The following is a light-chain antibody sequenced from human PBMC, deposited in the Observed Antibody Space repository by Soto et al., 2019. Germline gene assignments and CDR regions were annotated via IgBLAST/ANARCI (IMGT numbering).Light chain of an antibody. J-gene: IGKJ5*01. CDR1: QSVTIRY. V-gene: IGKV3-20*01. CDR3: QQYGTSPIT. Sequence: EIVLTQSPGTLSLSPGERATLSCRASQSVTIRYLAWYQQKPGQAPRLLIYGASNRATGIPERFSGSGSGTDFTLTISSLEPEDFAVYYCQQYGTSPITFGQGTRLEIK. CDR2: GAS.